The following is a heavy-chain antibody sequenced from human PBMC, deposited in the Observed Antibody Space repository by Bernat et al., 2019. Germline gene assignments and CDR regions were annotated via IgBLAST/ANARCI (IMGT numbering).Heavy chain of an antibody. Sequence: QLQLQESGPGLVKPSETLSLTCTVSGGSISSGSYYWGWIRQPPGKVLEGIGSIYYSGSTYYNPSLKSRVTISADTSKNQFSMNMSSVTAADTAVYYCARVTNASPHYWGQGTLVTVSS. J-gene: IGHJ4*02. V-gene: IGHV4-39*01. CDR1: GGSISSGSYY. CDR2: IYYSGST. D-gene: IGHD2-2*01. CDR3: ARVTNASPHY.